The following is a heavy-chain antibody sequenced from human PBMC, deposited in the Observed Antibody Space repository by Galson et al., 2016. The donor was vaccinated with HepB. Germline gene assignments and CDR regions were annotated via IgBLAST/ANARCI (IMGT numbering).Heavy chain of an antibody. CDR1: GYTFTGYY. CDR2: INPNSGGT. V-gene: IGHV1-2*04. CDR3: ARGLDYGDSYWYFDV. J-gene: IGHJ2*01. D-gene: IGHD4-17*01. Sequence: SVKVSCKASGYTFTGYYMHWVRQVPGQGLEWVGWINPNSGGTNHAQKFQGWVTMTRDTSISTVYMELSRVKSEDTAMYYCARGLDYGDSYWYFDVWGRGTLLTVSS.